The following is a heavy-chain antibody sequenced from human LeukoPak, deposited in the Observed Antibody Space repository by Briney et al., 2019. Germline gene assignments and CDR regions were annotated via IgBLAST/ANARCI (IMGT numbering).Heavy chain of an antibody. J-gene: IGHJ3*02. D-gene: IGHD3-22*01. V-gene: IGHV4-59*08. CDR3: ARHHRIVVVNDAFDI. Sequence: PSETLSLTCTVSGGSISSYYWSWIRQPPGKGLEWIGYIYYSGSTNYNPSLKSRVTISVDTSKNQFSLKLSSVTAADTAVYYCARHHRIVVVNDAFDIWGQGTMVTVSS. CDR2: IYYSGST. CDR1: GGSISSYY.